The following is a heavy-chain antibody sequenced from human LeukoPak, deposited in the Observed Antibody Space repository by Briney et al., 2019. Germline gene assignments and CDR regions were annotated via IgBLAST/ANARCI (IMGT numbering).Heavy chain of an antibody. CDR3: ARGVAEYYDFWSGYKY. J-gene: IGHJ4*02. D-gene: IGHD3-3*01. Sequence: SETLSLTCAVYGGSFSGYYWSWIRQPPGKGLEWIGEINHSGSTNYNPPLKSRVTISVDTSKNQFSLKLSSVTAADTAVYYCARGVAEYYDFWSGYKYWGQGTLVTVSS. V-gene: IGHV4-34*01. CDR2: INHSGST. CDR1: GGSFSGYY.